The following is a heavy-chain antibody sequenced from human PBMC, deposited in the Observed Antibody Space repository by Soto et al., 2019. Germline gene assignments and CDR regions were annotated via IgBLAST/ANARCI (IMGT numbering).Heavy chain of an antibody. CDR1: GYSFASYG. D-gene: IGHD2-2*01. CDR2: ISAYNGNT. J-gene: IGHJ6*02. CDR3: ARGVVVPAARSLNYYDYGMDV. Sequence: AKVSCKASGYSFASYGISWARHAPGQGLEWMGWISAYNGNTNYAQKLQGRVTMTTDTSTSTAYMELRSLRSDDTAVYYCARGVVVPAARSLNYYDYGMDVWGQGTTVTVSS. V-gene: IGHV1-18*01.